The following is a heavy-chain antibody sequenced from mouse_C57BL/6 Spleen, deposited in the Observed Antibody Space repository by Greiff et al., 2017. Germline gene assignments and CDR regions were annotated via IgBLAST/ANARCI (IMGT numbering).Heavy chain of an antibody. J-gene: IGHJ4*01. CDR1: GFSFNTYA. V-gene: IGHV10-1*01. Sequence: DVHLVESGGGLVQPKGSLKLSCAASGFSFNTYAMNWVRQAPGKGLEWVARIRSKSNNYATYYADSVKDRFTISRDDSESMLYLQMNNLKTEDTAMYYCVKNYDYDLYYAMDYWGQGTSVTVSS. D-gene: IGHD2-4*01. CDR2: IRSKSNNYAT. CDR3: VKNYDYDLYYAMDY.